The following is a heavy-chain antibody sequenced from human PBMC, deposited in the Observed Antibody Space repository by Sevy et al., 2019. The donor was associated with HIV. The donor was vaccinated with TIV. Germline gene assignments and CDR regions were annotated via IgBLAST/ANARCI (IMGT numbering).Heavy chain of an antibody. Sequence: GGSLRLSCAASGFTFSSYAMHWVRQAPGKGLEWVAVISYDGSNKYYADSVKGRFTISSDNSKNTLYLQMNSLRAEDTAVYYCARDLGATRYGMDVWGQGTTVTVSS. D-gene: IGHD3-16*01. CDR3: ARDLGATRYGMDV. CDR1: GFTFSSYA. J-gene: IGHJ6*02. CDR2: ISYDGSNK. V-gene: IGHV3-30*04.